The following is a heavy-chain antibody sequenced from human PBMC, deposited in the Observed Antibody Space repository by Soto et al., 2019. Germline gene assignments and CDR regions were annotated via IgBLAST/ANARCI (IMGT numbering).Heavy chain of an antibody. CDR1: GGSISSGGYS. CDR3: ARVPDN. J-gene: IGHJ4*02. V-gene: IGHV4-30-2*01. Sequence: QLQLQESVSGLVKPSHTLSLTCAVSGGSISSGGYSWSWIGQPPGKGLEWIGYIYHSGRTYYNPSLKRRVTMSVDRSKNQFSLKLWSATAADTAVNYSARVPDNWGQGTLVTV. CDR2: IYHSGRT.